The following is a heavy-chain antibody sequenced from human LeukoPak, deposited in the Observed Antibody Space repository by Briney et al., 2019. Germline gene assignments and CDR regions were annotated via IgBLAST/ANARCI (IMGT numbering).Heavy chain of an antibody. Sequence: SETLSLTCAVYGGSFSGYYWSWIRQPPGKGLEWIEEINHSGSTNYNPSLKSRVTISVDTSKNQFSLKLSSVTAADTAVYYCASSDYRGGAFDIWGQGTMVTVSS. CDR2: INHSGST. J-gene: IGHJ3*02. CDR3: ASSDYRGGAFDI. CDR1: GGSFSGYY. V-gene: IGHV4-34*01. D-gene: IGHD4-11*01.